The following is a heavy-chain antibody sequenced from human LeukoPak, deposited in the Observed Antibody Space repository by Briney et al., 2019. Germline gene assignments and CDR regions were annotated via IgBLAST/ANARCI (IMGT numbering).Heavy chain of an antibody. CDR2: ISSSSSYI. CDR1: GCTFDDYG. J-gene: IGHJ3*02. CDR3: ARDRPALWFGELLPDAFDI. V-gene: IGHV3-21*01. Sequence: KAGGSLRLSCAASGCTFDDYGMSWVRQAPGKGLEWVSSISSSSSYIYYADSVKGRFTISRDNAKNSLYLQMNSLRAEDTAVYYCARDRPALWFGELLPDAFDIWGQGTMVTVSS. D-gene: IGHD3-10*01.